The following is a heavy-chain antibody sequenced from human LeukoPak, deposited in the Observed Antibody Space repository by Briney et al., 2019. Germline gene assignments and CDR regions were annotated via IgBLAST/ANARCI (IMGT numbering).Heavy chain of an antibody. Sequence: SVKVSCKASGGTFSSYAISWVRQAPGQGLEWMGRIIPILGIANYAQKFQGRVTITADKSTSTAYMEPSSLRSEDTAVYYCARDSGSVTMIVYWGQGTLVTVSS. CDR1: GGTFSSYA. CDR3: ARDSGSVTMIVY. J-gene: IGHJ4*02. CDR2: IIPILGIA. V-gene: IGHV1-69*04. D-gene: IGHD3-22*01.